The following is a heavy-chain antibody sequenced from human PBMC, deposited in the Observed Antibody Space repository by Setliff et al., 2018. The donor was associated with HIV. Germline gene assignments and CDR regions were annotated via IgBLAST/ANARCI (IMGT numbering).Heavy chain of an antibody. D-gene: IGHD3-22*01. J-gene: IGHJ4*02. CDR3: AKGTYSYDSSGPDY. CDR1: GFTFGKVW. V-gene: IGHV3-15*07. Sequence: GGSLRLSCAASGFTFGKVWMNWVRQAPGKGLEWVGRIKSSRDGGTTDYAAPVKGRFTISKDDSINTLYLQMNSLETEDTAVYYCAKGTYSYDSSGPDYWGQGTLVTVSS. CDR2: IKSSRDGGTT.